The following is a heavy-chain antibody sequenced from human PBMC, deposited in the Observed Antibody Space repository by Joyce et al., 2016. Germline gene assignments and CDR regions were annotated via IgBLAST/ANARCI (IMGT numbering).Heavy chain of an antibody. CDR1: GDSISSGGFY. Sequence: QVQLQESGPGLVKPSQTLSLTCSVSGDSISSGGFYWSWIRQHPGKGLEWIGYISDSETTDYNPSLRSRIIISLDTSKDQCSLKLSSMIAADTAVYYCAILTTRDAFDTWGQGTMVTVSS. D-gene: IGHD4-11*01. V-gene: IGHV4-31*02. J-gene: IGHJ3*02. CDR2: ISDSETT. CDR3: AILTTRDAFDT.